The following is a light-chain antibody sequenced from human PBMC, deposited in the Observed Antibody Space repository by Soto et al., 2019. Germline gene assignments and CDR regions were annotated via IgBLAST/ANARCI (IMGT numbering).Light chain of an antibody. V-gene: IGKV3-15*01. CDR2: GAS. CDR3: QQYNNWQPGPLT. J-gene: IGKJ4*01. Sequence: EIVMTQSPATLSVSPGERATLSCRASQSLSSNLAWYQQKPGQAPRLLIYGASTRATGFPARFSGSGSGTEFTLTLSSLQSEDFAVYYCQQYNNWQPGPLTFGGGTKVEIK. CDR1: QSLSSN.